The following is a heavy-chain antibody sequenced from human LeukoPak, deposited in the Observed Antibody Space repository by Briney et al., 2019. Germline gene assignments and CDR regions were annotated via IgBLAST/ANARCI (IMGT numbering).Heavy chain of an antibody. CDR1: GFSLSSYE. D-gene: IGHD6-13*01. V-gene: IGHV3-48*03. J-gene: IGHJ4*02. CDR3: ARSGQHLFDF. CDR2: ISSSGGTI. Sequence: PGGSLRLSCAASGFSLSSYEMNWVRQAPGKGLEWVSYISSSGGTISYADSVKGRFTISRDNAKNSLYLQMNSLRAEDTAIYYCARSGQHLFDFWGQGTLVTVSS.